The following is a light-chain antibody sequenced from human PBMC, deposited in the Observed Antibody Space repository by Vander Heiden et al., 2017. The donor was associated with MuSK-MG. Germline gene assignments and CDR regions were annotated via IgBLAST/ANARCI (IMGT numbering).Light chain of an antibody. J-gene: IGKJ1*01. CDR2: WAS. CDR1: QSVLSSSTMKNY. Sequence: DVVMTQSPDSLAVSLGERATINCKSSQSVLSSSTMKNYLAWYQQKPGQPPKLLIYWASTRESGVPDRFSGSGYGTDFTLTISNLQAEDVAVYYCHQYDDNPPWTFGQGTKVEIK. CDR3: HQYDDNPPWT. V-gene: IGKV4-1*01.